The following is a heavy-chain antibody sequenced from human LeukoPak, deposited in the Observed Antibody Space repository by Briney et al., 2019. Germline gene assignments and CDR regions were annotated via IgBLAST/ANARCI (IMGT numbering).Heavy chain of an antibody. J-gene: IGHJ3*02. CDR2: IYYTGST. Sequence: SETLSLTCTVSGYSISNGYHWGWIRQPPGKGLEWIGYIYYTGSTNYNPSLKSRVTISVDTSKNQFSLKLSSVTAADTAVYYCARGVCSGGSCYSDRGAFDICGQGTMVTVSS. CDR3: ARGVCSGGSCYSDRGAFDI. D-gene: IGHD2-15*01. CDR1: GYSISNGYH. V-gene: IGHV4-61*01.